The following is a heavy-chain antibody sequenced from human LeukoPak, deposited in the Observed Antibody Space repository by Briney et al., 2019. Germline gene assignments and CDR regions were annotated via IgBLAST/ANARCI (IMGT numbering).Heavy chain of an antibody. J-gene: IGHJ6*02. CDR2: INHSGST. Sequence: PSETLSLTCAVYGGSFSGYYWSWIRQPPGKGLEWIGEINHSGSTNYNPSLKSRVTISVDTSKNQFSLKLSSVTAADTAVYYCARGPTILRFLEWLPHYYGMDVWGQGTTVTVSS. CDR3: ARGPTILRFLEWLPHYYGMDV. V-gene: IGHV4-34*01. CDR1: GGSFSGYY. D-gene: IGHD3-3*01.